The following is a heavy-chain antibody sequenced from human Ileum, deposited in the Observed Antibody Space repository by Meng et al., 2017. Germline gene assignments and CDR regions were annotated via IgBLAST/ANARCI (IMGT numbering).Heavy chain of an antibody. J-gene: IGHJ4*02. V-gene: IGHV4-4*02. CDR3: ARGIGDIRVGFDY. CDR1: GAAISSGNW. Sequence: QEQLQEALPRLVQPSGTLSLPCAVPGAAISSGNWWNWGRQSPGKGLEWIGEIFHGGTTNYNPSLKNRVTLLMDKSKNQFSLQLTSVTAADTAVFYCARGIGDIRVGFDYWGQGILVTVSS. D-gene: IGHD5-12*01. CDR2: IFHGGTT.